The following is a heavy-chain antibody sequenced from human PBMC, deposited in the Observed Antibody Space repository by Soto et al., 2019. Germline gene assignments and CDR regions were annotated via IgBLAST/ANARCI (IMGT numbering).Heavy chain of an antibody. CDR3: ARGRITMIVVTITGYFDS. J-gene: IGHJ4*02. Sequence: PSETLSLTCAVYGGSFSGYYWSWIRQPPGKGLEWIGEINHSGSTNYNPSLKSRVTISVDTSKNQFSLKLSSVTAADTAVYYCARGRITMIVVTITGYFDSWGQGTLVTVSS. V-gene: IGHV4-34*01. D-gene: IGHD3-22*01. CDR2: INHSGST. CDR1: GGSFSGYY.